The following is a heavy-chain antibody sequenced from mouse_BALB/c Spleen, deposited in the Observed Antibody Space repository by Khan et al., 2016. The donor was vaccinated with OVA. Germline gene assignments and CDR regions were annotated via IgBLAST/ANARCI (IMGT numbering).Heavy chain of an antibody. J-gene: IGHJ3*01. Sequence: QVQLKQSGAELARPGASVKMSCKASGYTFTTYTMHWVKQRPGQGLEWIGYINPCNGYTNYNQKFKDKSTLTADKSSSPAYMQLSSLTSDYTAVYDCARGGAYYRSDGWFSYWGQGTLVTVSA. V-gene: IGHV1-4*01. CDR2: INPCNGYT. D-gene: IGHD2-14*01. CDR1: GYTFTTYT. CDR3: ARGGAYYRSDGWFSY.